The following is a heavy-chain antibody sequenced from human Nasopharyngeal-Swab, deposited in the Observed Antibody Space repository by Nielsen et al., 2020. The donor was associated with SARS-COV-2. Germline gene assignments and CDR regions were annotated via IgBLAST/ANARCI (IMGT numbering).Heavy chain of an antibody. CDR1: GFSFDDYV. D-gene: IGHD4-17*01. J-gene: IGHJ4*02. Sequence: GGSLRLSCAASGFSFDDYVMHWVRQAPGKGLEWVSGISWNSGSIGYADSVKGRFTTSRDNAKNSLYLHMNSLRGEDTAFYYCAKGVATTVITPAIDYWGQGILVTVSS. CDR2: ISWNSGSI. V-gene: IGHV3-9*01. CDR3: AKGVATTVITPAIDY.